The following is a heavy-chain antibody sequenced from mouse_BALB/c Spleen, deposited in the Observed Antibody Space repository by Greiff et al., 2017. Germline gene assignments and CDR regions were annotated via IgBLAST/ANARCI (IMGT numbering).Heavy chain of an antibody. J-gene: IGHJ2*01. CDR2: IDPSDSYT. Sequence: QVQLKQPGAELVKPGASVKMSCKASGYTFTSYWMHWVKQRPGQGLEWIGVIDPSDSYTSYNQKFKGKATLTVDTSSSTAYMQLSSLTSEDSAVYYCTRAATFDYWGQGTTLTVSA. CDR1: GYTFTSYW. CDR3: TRAATFDY. D-gene: IGHD1-2*01. V-gene: IGHV1S127*01.